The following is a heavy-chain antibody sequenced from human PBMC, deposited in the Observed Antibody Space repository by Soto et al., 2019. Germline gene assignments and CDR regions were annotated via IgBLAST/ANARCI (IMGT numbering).Heavy chain of an antibody. J-gene: IGHJ4*02. CDR1: GGSISSGGYY. V-gene: IGHV4-31*03. CDR3: ARTLYDFWSGYYDY. D-gene: IGHD3-3*01. CDR2: IYYSGST. Sequence: ASETLSLTCTVSGGSISSGGYYWSWIRQHPGKGLEWIGYIYYSGSTYYNPSLNSRVTISVDTSKNHFSLKLSSVTAADTAVYYCARTLYDFWSGYYDYWGQGTLVTVSS.